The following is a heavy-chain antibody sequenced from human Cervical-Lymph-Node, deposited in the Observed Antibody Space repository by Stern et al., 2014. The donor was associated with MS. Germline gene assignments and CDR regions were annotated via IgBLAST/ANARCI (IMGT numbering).Heavy chain of an antibody. D-gene: IGHD2-21*02. V-gene: IGHV1-18*01. Sequence: VQLLESGAEVKKPGASVKVSCKASGDTFASYGISWVRQAPGQGLELMGWISGYNGDTNYAQKVQGRVTMTTATFQDTPYSRLRCLTSADTAVYYCARYRLDFYYNGLDVWGQGTTVPVPS. CDR2: ISGYNGDT. CDR1: GDTFASYG. CDR3: ARYRLDFYYNGLDV. J-gene: IGHJ6*02.